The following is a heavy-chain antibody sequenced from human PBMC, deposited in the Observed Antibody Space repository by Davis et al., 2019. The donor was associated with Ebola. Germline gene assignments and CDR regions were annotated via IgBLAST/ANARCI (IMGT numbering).Heavy chain of an antibody. D-gene: IGHD2-2*01. J-gene: IGHJ3*02. CDR3: TPDIVVVPAASDAFDI. CDR2: IKSKTDGGTT. Sequence: GESLKISCAASGFTFSNAWMSWVRQAPGKGLEWVGRIKSKTDGGTTDYAAPVKGRFTISRDDSKNTLYLQMNSLKTEDTAVYYCTPDIVVVPAASDAFDIWGQGTMVTVSS. V-gene: IGHV3-15*01. CDR1: GFTFSNAW.